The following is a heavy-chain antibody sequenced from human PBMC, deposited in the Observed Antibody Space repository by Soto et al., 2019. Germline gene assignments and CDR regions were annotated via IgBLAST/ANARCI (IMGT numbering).Heavy chain of an antibody. CDR3: ARDLAPKASGRDCSGGSCYSHYCYYGMDV. J-gene: IGHJ6*02. Sequence: GGSLRLSCAASGFTFSSYAMHWVRQAPGKGLEWVAVISYDGSNKYYADSVKGRFTISRDNSKNTLYLQMNSLRAEDTVVNYCARDLAPKASGRDCSGGSCYSHYCYYGMDVWGQGTTVTVSS. CDR2: ISYDGSNK. V-gene: IGHV3-30-3*01. D-gene: IGHD2-15*01. CDR1: GFTFSSYA.